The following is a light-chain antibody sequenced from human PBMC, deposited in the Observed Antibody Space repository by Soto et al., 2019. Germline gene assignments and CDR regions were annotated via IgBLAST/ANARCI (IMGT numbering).Light chain of an antibody. Sequence: QSVLTQSPSVSEAPGQRVTISCTGSSSNLGANYDVHWYQQLPGTAPKLLIYDNTNRPSGVPDRFSGSKSGTSASLVITGLQAEDEADYYCQSYDSSLSGVVFGGGTKLTVL. J-gene: IGLJ2*01. V-gene: IGLV1-40*01. CDR3: QSYDSSLSGVV. CDR2: DNT. CDR1: SSNLGANYD.